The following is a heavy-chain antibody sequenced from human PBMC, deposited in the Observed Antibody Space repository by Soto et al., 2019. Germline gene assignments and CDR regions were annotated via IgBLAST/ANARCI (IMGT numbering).Heavy chain of an antibody. J-gene: IGHJ6*03. D-gene: IGHD5-12*01. V-gene: IGHV3-33*01. CDR3: ARGPLYSGYDLFFYYYYYMDV. CDR1: GFTFSSYG. Sequence: PGGSLRLSCAASGFTFSSYGMHWVRQAPGKGLEWVAVIWYDGSNKYYADSVKGRFTISRDNSKNTLYLQMNSLRAEDTAVYYCARGPLYSGYDLFFYYYYYMDVWGKGTTVTVSS. CDR2: IWYDGSNK.